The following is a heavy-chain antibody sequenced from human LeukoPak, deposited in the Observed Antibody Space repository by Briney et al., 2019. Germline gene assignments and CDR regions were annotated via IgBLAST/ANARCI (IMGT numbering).Heavy chain of an antibody. Sequence: ASVKVSCRASGYTVTNYAMNWVRQAPGQALEWMGWIHPNTGNPTYAQGFTGRFVFSWDTSVSTTYLQISSLKAEDTAVYYCARAYQRLGDLSLPDYWGQGTLVTVSS. CDR2: IHPNTGNP. CDR3: ARAYQRLGDLSLPDY. D-gene: IGHD3-16*02. J-gene: IGHJ4*02. CDR1: GYTVTNYA. V-gene: IGHV7-4-1*02.